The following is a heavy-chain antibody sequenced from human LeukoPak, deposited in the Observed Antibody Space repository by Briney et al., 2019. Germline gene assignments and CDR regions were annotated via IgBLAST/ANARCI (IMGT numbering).Heavy chain of an antibody. V-gene: IGHV1-2*02. Sequence: ASVKVSCKASGYTFTGYYIHWVRQAPGQGLEWMGWINPNSGGTNYAQKFQGRVTMTRETAISTAYMELSRLRSDDTAVYYCAREVGYSSSYYWFDPWGQGTMVTVSS. CDR2: INPNSGGT. CDR3: AREVGYSSSYYWFDP. CDR1: GYTFTGYY. D-gene: IGHD5-18*01. J-gene: IGHJ3*01.